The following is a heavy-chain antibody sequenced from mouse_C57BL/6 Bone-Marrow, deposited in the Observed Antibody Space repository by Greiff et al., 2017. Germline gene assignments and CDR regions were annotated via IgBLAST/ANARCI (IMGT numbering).Heavy chain of an antibody. J-gene: IGHJ3*01. Sequence: QVQLQQPGAELVKPGASVKLSCKASGYTFTSYWMQWVKQRPGQGLEWIGGIDPSDSYTNYNQKFKGKATLTVVTSVSTAYMQHSSLTSEDSAVYYCSRDGYYPWFAYWGQGTRVTVSA. V-gene: IGHV1-50*01. CDR1: GYTFTSYW. CDR2: IDPSDSYT. D-gene: IGHD2-3*01. CDR3: SRDGYYPWFAY.